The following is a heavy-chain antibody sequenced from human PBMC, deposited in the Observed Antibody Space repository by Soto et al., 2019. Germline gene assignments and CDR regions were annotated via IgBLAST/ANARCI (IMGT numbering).Heavy chain of an antibody. CDR2: ISGSGANT. D-gene: IGHD6-13*01. J-gene: IGHJ3*02. CDR1: GFAFSIYG. V-gene: IGHV3-23*01. Sequence: EVQLLESGGGLVQPGGSLRLSCAASGFAFSIYGMSWVRQATGKGLEWVSGISGSGANTYYAASVKGRFTISRDNSEHTLFLQMNSLRDKDTAVYLCAKVSSSGWYDAFDIWGQGTLVTVSS. CDR3: AKVSSSGWYDAFDI.